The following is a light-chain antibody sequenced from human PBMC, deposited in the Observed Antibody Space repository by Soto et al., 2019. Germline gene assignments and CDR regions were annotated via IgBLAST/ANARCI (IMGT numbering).Light chain of an antibody. J-gene: IGLJ2*01. Sequence: QSVLTQPPSVSGTPGQRVTISCSGSNSNIGSNAVSWYQQLPGTAPKSLIYSNNQRPSGVPDRISGSKSGTSASLAISGLQSEDEVEYYCAAWDDSLRGRVFGGGTKLTVL. V-gene: IGLV1-44*01. CDR3: AAWDDSLRGRV. CDR2: SNN. CDR1: NSNIGSNA.